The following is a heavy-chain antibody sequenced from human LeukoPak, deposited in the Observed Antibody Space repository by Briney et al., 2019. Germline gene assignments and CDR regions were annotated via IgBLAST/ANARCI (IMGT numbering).Heavy chain of an antibody. CDR1: GLAFSAYK. V-gene: IGHV3-74*01. Sequence: GRSLRLSCAASGLAFSAYKMHWVRQAPRKGLVWVSRISTDGYTTDYADFVQGRFTASRDNTKNTWSLEMNSLRAEDTAVYYCVVGGSPGYWGQGTLVTVSS. J-gene: IGHJ4*02. D-gene: IGHD2-15*01. CDR2: ISTDGYTT. CDR3: VVGGSPGY.